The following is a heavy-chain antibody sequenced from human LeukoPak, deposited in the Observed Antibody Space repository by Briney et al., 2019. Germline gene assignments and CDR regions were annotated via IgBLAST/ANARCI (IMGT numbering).Heavy chain of an antibody. Sequence: PGGSLRLSCAASGFTFSSYGMHWVRQAPGKGLEWVAVISYDGSNKYYADSVKGRFTISRDNSKNTLYLQMNSLRAEDTAVYYCAKTRIEYSSSGIDYWGQGTLVTVSS. CDR1: GFTFSSYG. D-gene: IGHD6-6*01. CDR3: AKTRIEYSSSGIDY. V-gene: IGHV3-30*18. J-gene: IGHJ4*02. CDR2: ISYDGSNK.